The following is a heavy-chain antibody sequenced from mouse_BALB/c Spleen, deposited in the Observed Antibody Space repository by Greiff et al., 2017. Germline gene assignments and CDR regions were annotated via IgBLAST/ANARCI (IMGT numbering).Heavy chain of an antibody. V-gene: IGHV1S16*01. CDR2: INPSNGGT. CDR3: SISPGSNYLYAMDY. J-gene: IGHJ4*01. Sequence: QVQLQQPGAELVKPGASVKLSCKASGYTFTSYWMHWVKLRPGQGFEWIGEINPSNGGTNYNEKFKRKATLTVDKSSSTAYMQLSSLTSEDSAVYYRSISPGSNYLYAMDYWGQGTSVTVSS. D-gene: IGHD1-1*01. CDR1: GYTFTSYW.